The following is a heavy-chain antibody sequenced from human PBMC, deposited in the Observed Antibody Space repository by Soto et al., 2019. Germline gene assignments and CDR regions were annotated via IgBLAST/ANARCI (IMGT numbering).Heavy chain of an antibody. V-gene: IGHV3-21*02. CDR1: GFTFSSYN. Sequence: EVQLVESGGGLVKPGGSLRLSCAASGFTFSSYNMNWVRQAPGKGLEWFSSISSSSSYVYYADSVKGRFTISRDNAKNSLYLQMNSLRAEDTAVYYCARSFSGLWFGEGAFDIWGQGTMVTVSS. J-gene: IGHJ3*02. CDR3: ARSFSGLWFGEGAFDI. CDR2: ISSSSSYV. D-gene: IGHD3-10*01.